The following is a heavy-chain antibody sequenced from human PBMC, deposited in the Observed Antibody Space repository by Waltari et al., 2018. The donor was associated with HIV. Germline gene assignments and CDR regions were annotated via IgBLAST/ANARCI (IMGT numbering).Heavy chain of an antibody. CDR1: GFTFSNAW. CDR3: TTEQIYYDILTGLD. V-gene: IGHV3-15*01. D-gene: IGHD3-9*01. Sequence: EVQLVESGGGLVKPGGSLRPSCAASGFTFSNAWMSWVRQAPGKGLEWVGRIKSKTDGGTTDYAAPVKGRFTISRDDSKNTLYLQMNSLKTEDTAVYYCTTEQIYYDILTGLDWGQGTLVTVSS. J-gene: IGHJ4*02. CDR2: IKSKTDGGTT.